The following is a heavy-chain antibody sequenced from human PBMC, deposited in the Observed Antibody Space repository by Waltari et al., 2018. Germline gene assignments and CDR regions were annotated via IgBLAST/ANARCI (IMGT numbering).Heavy chain of an antibody. CDR2: INSDGSGT. V-gene: IGHV3-74*01. CDR3: ASGNSHAFDL. Sequence: EVQLVESGGGLVQPGGSLSVSCTASGFTFSSSWMPWVRQVPGKGLVWVSRINSDGSGTSYADSAKGRFTISRDNAKNTLFLQMNSLRGEDTAVYYCASGNSHAFDLWGQGTMVTVSS. CDR1: GFTFSSSW. J-gene: IGHJ3*01. D-gene: IGHD1-7*01.